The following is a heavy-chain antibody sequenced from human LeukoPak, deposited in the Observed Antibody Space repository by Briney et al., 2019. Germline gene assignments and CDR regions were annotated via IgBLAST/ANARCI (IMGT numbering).Heavy chain of an antibody. J-gene: IGHJ6*02. CDR2: MNPNSGNT. D-gene: IGHD1-26*01. V-gene: IGHV1-8*01. CDR1: GYTFTSYD. CDR3: ARGRWDYYYYGMDV. Sequence: ASVKVSCKASGYTFTSYDINWVRQATGQGLEWMGWMNPNSGNTGYAQKFQGRVTMTRNTSISTAYMELSSLRSEDTAVYYCARGRWDYYYYGMDVWGQGTTVTVSS.